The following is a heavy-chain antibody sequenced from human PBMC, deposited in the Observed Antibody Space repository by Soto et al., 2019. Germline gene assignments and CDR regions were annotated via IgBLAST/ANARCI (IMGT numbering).Heavy chain of an antibody. CDR3: ASSSREGRYYGAGSYIDY. V-gene: IGHV4-59*01. Sequence: PSETLSLTCTVSGGSISSYYWSWIRQPPGKGLEWIGYIYYSGSTNYNPSLKSRVTISVDTSKNQFSLKLSSVTAADTAVYYCASSSREGRYYGAGSYIDYWGQGTLVTVSS. CDR1: GGSISSYY. J-gene: IGHJ4*02. D-gene: IGHD3-10*01. CDR2: IYYSGST.